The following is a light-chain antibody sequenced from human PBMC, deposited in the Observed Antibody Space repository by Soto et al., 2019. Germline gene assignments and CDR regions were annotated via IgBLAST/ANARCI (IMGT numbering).Light chain of an antibody. J-gene: IGKJ4*01. CDR1: QSISSY. CDR2: AAS. CDR3: LQVNSLPLS. Sequence: DIPMTQSPSPLSASIGERGTITCRASQSISSYLNWYQQKAGKVPNLLIYAASTLQSGVPSRFSGSGSGRDFTLTISSLQPEDFATYYCLQVNSLPLSFGGGTKVDIK. V-gene: IGKV1-39*01.